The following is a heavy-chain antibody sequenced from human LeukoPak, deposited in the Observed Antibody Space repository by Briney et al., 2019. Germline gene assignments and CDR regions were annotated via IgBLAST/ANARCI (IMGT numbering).Heavy chain of an antibody. CDR3: TREYSTSSPGY. J-gene: IGHJ4*02. D-gene: IGHD6-6*01. CDR2: IYTSDSDT. CDR1: GYPVTSYW. V-gene: IGHV5-51*01. Sequence: GAPLKISSKGAGYPVTSYWIGGVRRPPGKGREWVGVIYTSDSDTRYSPSFQGQVTISADKSIGTAYLQWSSLKASDTAIYYCTREYSTSSPGYWGQGTLVTVSS.